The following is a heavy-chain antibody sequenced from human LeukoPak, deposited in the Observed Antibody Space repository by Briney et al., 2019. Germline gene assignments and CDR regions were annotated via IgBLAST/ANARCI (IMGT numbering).Heavy chain of an antibody. CDR2: MNPNSGNT. D-gene: IGHD6-13*01. V-gene: IGHV1-8*01. J-gene: IGHJ5*02. CDR3: ATYSGSSGRGIDP. Sequence: ASVKVSCKASGYTFSSFDINWVRQATGQGLEWMGWMNPNSGNTGYAQKFQGRVTMTRDISIGTDYLELTNVTSEDTAVYFCATYSGSSGRGIDPWGQGTLVTVSS. CDR1: GYTFSSFD.